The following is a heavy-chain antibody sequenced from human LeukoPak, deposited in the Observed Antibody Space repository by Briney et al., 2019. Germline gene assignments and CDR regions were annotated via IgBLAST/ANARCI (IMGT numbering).Heavy chain of an antibody. J-gene: IGHJ4*02. V-gene: IGHV1-2*02. D-gene: IGHD2-2*01. CDR3: ARDLGCRSSTSCYAGSDY. Sequence: ASVKVSCKASGYTFTGYYMHWVRQAPGQGLEWMGWINPNSGGTNYAQKFQGRVTMTRDTSISTAYMELSRLRSDDTAVYYCARDLGCRSSTSCYAGSDYWGQGTLVTVSS. CDR1: GYTFTGYY. CDR2: INPNSGGT.